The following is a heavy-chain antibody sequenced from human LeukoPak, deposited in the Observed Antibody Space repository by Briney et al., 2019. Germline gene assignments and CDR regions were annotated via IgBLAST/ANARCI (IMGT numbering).Heavy chain of an antibody. D-gene: IGHD3-22*01. CDR1: GFTFRNYC. J-gene: IGHJ6*03. V-gene: IGHV3-74*01. Sequence: GGSLRLSCAASGFTFRNYCMHWVRHVPGKGLVWVSGINYDGATTNYADSVRGRFTISRDNANNLLYLQMNSLRVEATVIYYSTREIVVRCYYYYFRDLGGKETTVSVS. CDR3: TREIVVRCYYYYFRDL. CDR2: INYDGATT.